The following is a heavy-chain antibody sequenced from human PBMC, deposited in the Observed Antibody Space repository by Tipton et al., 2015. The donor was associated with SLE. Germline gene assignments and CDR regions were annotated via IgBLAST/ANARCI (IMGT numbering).Heavy chain of an antibody. Sequence: QLVQSGPEVKMPGASVKVSCKASGYTFISYYIHWVRQAPGQGLEWMGRISPLNNIPQYARKIQGRVTITADRSTSTAYMELSSLRSSDTAVYYCAREPVYYYYYMDVWGKGTTVTVSS. J-gene: IGHJ6*03. CDR3: AREPVYYYYYMDV. CDR1: GYTFISYY. V-gene: IGHV1-69*09. CDR2: ISPLNNIP.